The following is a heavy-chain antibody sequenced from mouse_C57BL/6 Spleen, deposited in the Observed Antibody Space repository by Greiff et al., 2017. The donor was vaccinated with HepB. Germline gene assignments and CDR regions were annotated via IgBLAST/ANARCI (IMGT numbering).Heavy chain of an antibody. Sequence: EVKVVESGEGLVKPGGSLKLSCAASGFTFSSYAMSWVRQTPEKRLEWVAYISSGGDYIYYADTVKGRFTISRDNARNTLYLQMSSLKSEDTAMYYCTRGGLGRGTYYAMDYWGQGTSVTVSS. J-gene: IGHJ4*01. D-gene: IGHD4-1*01. CDR3: TRGGLGRGTYYAMDY. CDR1: GFTFSSYA. V-gene: IGHV5-9-1*02. CDR2: ISSGGDYI.